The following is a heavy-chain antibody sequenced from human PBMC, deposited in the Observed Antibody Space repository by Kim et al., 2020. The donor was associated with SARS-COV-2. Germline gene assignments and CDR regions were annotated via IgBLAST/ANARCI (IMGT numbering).Heavy chain of an antibody. V-gene: IGHV4-4*02. CDR3: ARVGYHMVRGVIGTFDY. J-gene: IGHJ4*02. D-gene: IGHD3-10*01. CDR1: GGSISSSNW. CDR2: IYHSGST. Sequence: SETLSLTCAVSGGSISSSNWWSWVRQPPGKGLEWIGEIYHSGSTNYNPSLKSRVTISVDKSKNQFSLKLSSVTAADTAVYYCARVGYHMVRGVIGTFDYWGQGTLVTVSS.